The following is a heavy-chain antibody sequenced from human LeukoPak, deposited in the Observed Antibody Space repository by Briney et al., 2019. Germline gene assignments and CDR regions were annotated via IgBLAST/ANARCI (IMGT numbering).Heavy chain of an antibody. CDR3: AREGASSLVRGVIGY. V-gene: IGHV3-23*01. CDR2: ISGSGGTT. CDR1: GFTFSSYA. D-gene: IGHD3-10*01. Sequence: GGSLRLSCAASGFTFSSYAMSWVRQAPGKGLEWVSAISGSGGTTHYADSVKGRFTISRDHSQNTLYLQMNSLRVEDTAVYYCAREGASSLVRGVIGYWGPGTLVTVSS. J-gene: IGHJ4*02.